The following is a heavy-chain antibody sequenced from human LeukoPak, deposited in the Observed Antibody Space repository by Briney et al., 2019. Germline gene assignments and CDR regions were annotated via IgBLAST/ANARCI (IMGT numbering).Heavy chain of an antibody. Sequence: GGSLRLSCAVSGLTFSIYGMHWVRQAPGKGLEWVTFIRDDGSSVHYADSVKGRFTISRDNAKNTLYLQMNSLRAEDTAVYYCARPDNKYSSSSGGSDYWGQGTLVTVSS. CDR3: ARPDNKYSSSSGGSDY. V-gene: IGHV3-30*02. J-gene: IGHJ4*02. CDR1: GLTFSIYG. CDR2: IRDDGSSV. D-gene: IGHD6-13*01.